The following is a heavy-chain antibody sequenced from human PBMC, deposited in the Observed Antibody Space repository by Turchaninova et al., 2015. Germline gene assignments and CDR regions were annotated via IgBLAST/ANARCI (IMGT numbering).Heavy chain of an antibody. D-gene: IGHD6-6*01. CDR1: GGPINSGNSY. CDR3: YSSSSFEAFHI. J-gene: IGHJ3*02. Sequence: QLQLLESGPGLVQPSEPLSLTCPVPGGPINSGNSYGGWVLQPPGKGLEWIGSIYYSGSTHYSPSLKSRVTISADTSKNQFSLKLSSVTAADTAVYYCYSSSSFEAFHIWGQGTMVTVSS. V-gene: IGHV4-39*01. CDR2: IYYSGST.